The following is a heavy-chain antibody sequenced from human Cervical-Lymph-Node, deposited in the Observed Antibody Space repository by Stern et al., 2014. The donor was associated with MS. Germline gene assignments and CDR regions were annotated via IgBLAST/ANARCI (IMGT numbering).Heavy chain of an antibody. D-gene: IGHD6-6*01. CDR1: GYSFTTYW. V-gene: IGHV5-51*01. Sequence: VQLVQSGAEVKKPGESLKISCKGSGYSFTTYWIGWVRPMPGKGLEWMGIIYPGDSDTRYSPSFQGQVTISADKSITTAYLQWSSLKASDSAIYYCARHGVAARPDYYYGMDVWGQGTTVTVSS. J-gene: IGHJ6*02. CDR2: IYPGDSDT. CDR3: ARHGVAARPDYYYGMDV.